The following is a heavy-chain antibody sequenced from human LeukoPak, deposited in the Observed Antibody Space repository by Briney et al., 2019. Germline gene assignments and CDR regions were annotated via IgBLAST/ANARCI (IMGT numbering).Heavy chain of an antibody. Sequence: SVKVSCKASGGTFSSYAISWVRQAPGQGLEWVGGIIPIFGTANYAQKFQGRVTITADESTSTAYMELSSLRSEDTAVYYCARERITMVRGVIALGHWFDPWGQGTLVTVSS. D-gene: IGHD3-10*01. CDR2: IIPIFGTA. V-gene: IGHV1-69*13. J-gene: IGHJ5*02. CDR3: ARERITMVRGVIALGHWFDP. CDR1: GGTFSSYA.